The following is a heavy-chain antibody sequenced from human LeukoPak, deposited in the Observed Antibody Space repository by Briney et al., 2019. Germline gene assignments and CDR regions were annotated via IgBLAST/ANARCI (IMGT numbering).Heavy chain of an antibody. CDR1: GGSFSGYY. Sequence: SETLSLTCAVYGGSFSGYYWSWIRQPPGKGLEWIGEINHSGSTNYNPSLKSRVTISVDTSKNQFSLKLSSVTAADTAVYYCARASAGGFWSGYFRYWGQGTLVTVSS. V-gene: IGHV4-34*01. CDR3: ARASAGGFWSGYFRY. D-gene: IGHD3-3*01. CDR2: INHSGST. J-gene: IGHJ4*02.